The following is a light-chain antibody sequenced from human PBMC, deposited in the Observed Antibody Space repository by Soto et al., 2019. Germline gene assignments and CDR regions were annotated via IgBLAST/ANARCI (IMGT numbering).Light chain of an antibody. CDR1: QSVSSSF. Sequence: EIVLTQSPGTLSLSPGERATLSCRASQSVSSSFLAWYQQNPGQAPRLLIFGASSRATGIPDRFRGSGSVTDFTLTISRLEPEDFAVYYCHQYGSSPATFGQGTKVDIK. CDR2: GAS. V-gene: IGKV3-20*01. CDR3: HQYGSSPAT. J-gene: IGKJ1*01.